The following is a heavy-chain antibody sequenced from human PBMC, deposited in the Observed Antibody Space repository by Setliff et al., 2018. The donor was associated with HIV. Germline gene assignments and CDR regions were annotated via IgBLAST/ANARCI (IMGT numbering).Heavy chain of an antibody. V-gene: IGHV4-59*12. J-gene: IGHJ2*01. CDR1: GGSISSYY. Sequence: SETLSLTCTVSGGSISSYYWSWIRQSPGKGLEWIGHIYYSGSTNYNPSLKSRVTISVDMSKNQFSLKLSSVTAVDTAVYYCARTPYCSGGSCYFDLWGRGTLGTVSS. CDR2: IYYSGST. D-gene: IGHD2-15*01. CDR3: ARTPYCSGGSCYFDL.